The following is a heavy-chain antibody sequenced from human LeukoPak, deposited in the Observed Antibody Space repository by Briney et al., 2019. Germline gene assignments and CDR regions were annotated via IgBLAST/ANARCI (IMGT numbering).Heavy chain of an antibody. CDR1: GGSFSGYY. D-gene: IGHD6-19*01. V-gene: IGHV4-34*01. J-gene: IGHJ4*02. Sequence: SETLSLTCAVYGGSFSGYYWSWIRQPPGKGLEWIGEINHSGSTNYNPSLKSRVTISVDTSKNQFSLKLSSVTAADAAVYYCARGRSSGWCDYWGQRTLVTVSS. CDR2: INHSGST. CDR3: ARGRSSGWCDY.